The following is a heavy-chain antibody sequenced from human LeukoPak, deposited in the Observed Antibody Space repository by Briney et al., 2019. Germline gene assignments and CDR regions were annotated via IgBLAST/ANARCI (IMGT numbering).Heavy chain of an antibody. V-gene: IGHV3-30-3*01. CDR2: ISYDGSNK. CDR3: ARDHTRYGDLVFDY. D-gene: IGHD4-17*01. Sequence: GGSLRLSCAASGFTFSSYAMHWVRQAPGKGLEWVAVISYDGSNKYYADSEKGRFTISRDNSKNTLYLQMNSLRAEDTAVYYCARDHTRYGDLVFDYWGQGTLVTVSS. J-gene: IGHJ4*02. CDR1: GFTFSSYA.